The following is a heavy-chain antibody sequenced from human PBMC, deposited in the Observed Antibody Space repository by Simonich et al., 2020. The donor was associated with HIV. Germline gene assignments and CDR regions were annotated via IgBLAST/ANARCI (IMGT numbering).Heavy chain of an antibody. CDR1: GFTLSDYY. CDR3: AGAPYGDGAFDI. D-gene: IGHD7-27*01. V-gene: IGHV3-11*01. CDR2: ISRSGSIM. J-gene: IGHJ3*02. Sequence: QVQLVESGGGLVKPGGSLRLSCAASGFTLSDYYMSWIRRAPGKGLEWVSYISRSGSIMYYEDSVKGRFTISRDNAKNSLYLQMNSLRAEDTAVYSCAGAPYGDGAFDIWGQGTMVTVSS.